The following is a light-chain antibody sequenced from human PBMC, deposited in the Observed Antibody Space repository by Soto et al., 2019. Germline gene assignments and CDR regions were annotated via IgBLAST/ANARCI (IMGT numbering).Light chain of an antibody. CDR2: DSI. Sequence: QSVLTQPPSVSGAPGQRITISCTGSSSNIGAGYEVHWYQQLPGTAPKLLIYDSINRPSGVPDRFSGSKSATSASLAITGLQAEDEADYYCQSYDSRLSGAVFGGGTKLTVL. J-gene: IGLJ3*02. V-gene: IGLV1-40*01. CDR1: SSNIGAGYE. CDR3: QSYDSRLSGAV.